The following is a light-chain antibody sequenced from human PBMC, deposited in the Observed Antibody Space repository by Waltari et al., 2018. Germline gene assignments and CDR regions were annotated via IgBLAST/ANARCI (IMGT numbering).Light chain of an antibody. V-gene: IGLV4-69*01. J-gene: IGLJ3*02. CDR3: ETGGHGTWV. Sequence: QQPGKGPRYVMQGNSDGSHRKGDEIPDRFSGSSSGAERYLTISSLQAEDEADYYCETGGHGTWVFGGGTKLTVL. CDR2: GNSDGSH.